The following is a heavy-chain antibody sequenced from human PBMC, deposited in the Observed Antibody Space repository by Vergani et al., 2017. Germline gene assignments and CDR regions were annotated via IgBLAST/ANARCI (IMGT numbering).Heavy chain of an antibody. J-gene: IGHJ2*01. CDR1: GDSIISRSYY. V-gene: IGHV4-39*01. CDR2: IYNSGNG. D-gene: IGHD3-16*01. Sequence: QLHLQESGPGLVRPSETLSLTCTVSGDSIISRSYYWGWIRQPPGKGLEWIGSIYNSGNGDSSSSLKSRVTISADTSKNQFSLRLTSVTAADTAVYYWASGKYYSDSTSHFRGRYFDVWGRGTLVTVPS. CDR3: ASGKYYSDSTSHFRGRYFDV.